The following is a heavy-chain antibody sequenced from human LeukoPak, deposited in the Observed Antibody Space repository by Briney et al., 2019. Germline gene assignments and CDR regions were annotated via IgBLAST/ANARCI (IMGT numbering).Heavy chain of an antibody. J-gene: IGHJ3*02. D-gene: IGHD4-11*01. Sequence: SETLSLTCSVSGGSISSSGYYWSWIRQPPGRGLEWFGYIYHSGDTYYNPSLKSRVTISIDRSKNQFSLKVRSVTAADTAVYYCARGVTTVTVGAFDIWGQGTMVTVSS. CDR2: IYHSGDT. CDR3: ARGVTTVTVGAFDI. V-gene: IGHV4-30-2*01. CDR1: GGSISSSGYY.